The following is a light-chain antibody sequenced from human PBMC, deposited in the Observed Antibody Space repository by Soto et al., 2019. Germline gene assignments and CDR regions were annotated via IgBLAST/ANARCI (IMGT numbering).Light chain of an antibody. CDR1: QGISNY. J-gene: IGKJ1*01. CDR2: AAS. Sequence: DIQMTQSPSSLAASVGDRVTITSRASQGISNYLAWYQQKPGKVPRLLIFAASTLQSGAPSRFRGAGSETDFTLTINGLQPEDVATYYCQKYNSAPWTFGQGTKVDIK. V-gene: IGKV1-27*01. CDR3: QKYNSAPWT.